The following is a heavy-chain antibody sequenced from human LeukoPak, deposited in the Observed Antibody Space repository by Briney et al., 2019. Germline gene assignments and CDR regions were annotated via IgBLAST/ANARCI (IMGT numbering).Heavy chain of an antibody. Sequence: GESLKISCKGSGYSFTNYWIGWVRQKPGKGLEWLGFIYPGDSDTKYSPSFQGQVTISADKSISTAYLQWSSLKASDTAMYYCARFLSGNYSDCWGQGTLVTVSS. CDR3: ARFLSGNYSDC. CDR2: IYPGDSDT. J-gene: IGHJ4*02. V-gene: IGHV5-51*01. D-gene: IGHD1-26*01. CDR1: GYSFTNYW.